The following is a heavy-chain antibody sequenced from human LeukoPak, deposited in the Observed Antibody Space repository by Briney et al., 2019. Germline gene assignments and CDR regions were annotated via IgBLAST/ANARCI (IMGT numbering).Heavy chain of an antibody. D-gene: IGHD3-22*01. CDR3: AKGPYYYDSSGYPSHIDY. CDR1: GFTFSSYE. CDR2: ISSSGSTI. V-gene: IGHV3-48*03. J-gene: IGHJ4*02. Sequence: GGSLRLSCAASGFTFSSYEMNWVRQAPGKGLEWVSYISSSGSTIYYADSVKGRFTISRDNAKNTLYLQMNSLRAEDTAVYYCAKGPYYYDSSGYPSHIDYWGQGTLVTVSS.